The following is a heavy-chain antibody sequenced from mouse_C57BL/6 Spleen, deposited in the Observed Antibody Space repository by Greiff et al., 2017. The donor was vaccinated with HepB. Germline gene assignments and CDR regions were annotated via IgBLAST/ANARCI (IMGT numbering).Heavy chain of an antibody. V-gene: IGHV1-64*01. CDR3: ARDDYLYAMDY. CDR1: GYTFTSYW. Sequence: VQLQQPGAELVKPGASVKLSCKASGYTFTSYWMHWVKQRPGQGLEWIGMIHPNSGSTNYNEKFKSKATLTVDKSSSTAYMQLSSLTSEDSAVYYCARDDYLYAMDYWGQGTSVTVSS. J-gene: IGHJ4*01. CDR2: IHPNSGST. D-gene: IGHD2-4*01.